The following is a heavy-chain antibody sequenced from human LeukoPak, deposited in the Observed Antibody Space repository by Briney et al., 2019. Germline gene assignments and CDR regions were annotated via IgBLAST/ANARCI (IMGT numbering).Heavy chain of an antibody. Sequence: ATVKVSCKASGYSLTSFDINWVRQGSGQGLEWMGWMNPKRGNTGYAPTFQGRVTITRDTSIDTAFMELSSLRPDDTAVYYCARGGSSSSYYNNYGMDVWGQGTTITVSS. CDR3: ARGGSSSSYYNNYGMDV. V-gene: IGHV1-8*01. CDR1: GYSLTSFD. D-gene: IGHD6-13*01. J-gene: IGHJ6*02. CDR2: MNPKRGNT.